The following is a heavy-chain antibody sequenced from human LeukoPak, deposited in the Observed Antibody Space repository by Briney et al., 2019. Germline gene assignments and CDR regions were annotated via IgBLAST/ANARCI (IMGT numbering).Heavy chain of an antibody. CDR3: ARVYGDYGENYFDY. D-gene: IGHD4-17*01. J-gene: IGHJ4*02. V-gene: IGHV3-53*01. Sequence: GGSLRLSCAASGFTVSSNYMSWVRQAPGKGLEWVSVIYSGGSTYYADSVKGRFTISRDNSKNTLYLQMNSLRAEDTAVYYCARVYGDYGENYFDYWGQGTLVTVSP. CDR2: IYSGGST. CDR1: GFTVSSNY.